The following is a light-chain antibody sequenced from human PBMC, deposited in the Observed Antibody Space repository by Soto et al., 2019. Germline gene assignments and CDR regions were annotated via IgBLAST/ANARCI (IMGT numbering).Light chain of an antibody. CDR3: FSYAVSDGV. CDR2: DVS. CDR1: SSDVGSYNY. Sequence: QSALTQPRSVSGSPGQSVTISCTGTSSDVGSYNYVSWYQHHPGKAPKLMIYDVSKRPSGVPDRFSGSKSGNTASLTISGLQAEDEADYYCFSYAVSDGVFGGGTKLTVL. V-gene: IGLV2-11*01. J-gene: IGLJ2*01.